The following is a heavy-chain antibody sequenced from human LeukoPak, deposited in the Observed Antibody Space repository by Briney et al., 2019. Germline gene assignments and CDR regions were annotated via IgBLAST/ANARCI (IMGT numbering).Heavy chain of an antibody. CDR1: GFTFSSYA. Sequence: PGGSLRLSCAASGFTFSSYAMSWVRQAPGKGLEWVSAISGSGGSTYYADSVKGRFTISRDNSKNTLYLQMNSLRAGDTAVYYCTERYYGSGSLSPPYYWGQGTLVTVSS. V-gene: IGHV3-23*01. D-gene: IGHD3-10*01. CDR3: TERYYGSGSLSPPYY. J-gene: IGHJ4*02. CDR2: ISGSGGST.